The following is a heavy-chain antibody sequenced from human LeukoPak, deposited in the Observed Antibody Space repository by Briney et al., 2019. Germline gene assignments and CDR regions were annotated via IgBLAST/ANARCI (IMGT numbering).Heavy chain of an antibody. J-gene: IGHJ6*03. CDR2: ISSSGSTI. CDR1: GFTFSSYE. CDR3: AKDPNFYYCMDV. V-gene: IGHV3-48*03. Sequence: GGSLRLSCAASGFTFSSYEMNWVRQAPGKGLEWVSYISSSGSTIYYADSVKGRFTISRDNAKNSLYLQMNSLRVDDTALYYCAKDPNFYYCMDVWGKGTTVTISS.